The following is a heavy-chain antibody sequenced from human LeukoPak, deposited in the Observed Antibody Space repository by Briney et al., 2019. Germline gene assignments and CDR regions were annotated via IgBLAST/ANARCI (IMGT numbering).Heavy chain of an antibody. D-gene: IGHD5/OR15-5a*01. CDR1: GYNFTNYW. CDR2: MHPGESEI. J-gene: IGHJ5*02. CDR3: AKTIASLGSGARYFDP. V-gene: IGHV5-51*01. Sequence: ESLRISCTASGYNFTNYWIAWVRQKPGKGLEGMGIMHPGESEINYSPSFEGQVTISADTSISTAYLEWYSLKASDSAIYYCAKTIASLGSGARYFDPWGQGTMITVSS.